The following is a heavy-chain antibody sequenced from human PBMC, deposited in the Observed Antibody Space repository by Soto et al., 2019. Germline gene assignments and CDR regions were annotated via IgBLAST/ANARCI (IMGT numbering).Heavy chain of an antibody. Sequence: QVQLVQSGAEVKKPGSSVKVSCKASGGTFSSYTISWVRQAPGQGLEWMGRIIPILGIANYAQKFQGRVTITADKSTSTAYMELSSRRSEDTAVYYCAREAADYDDSDQPTDDYWGQGTLVTVSS. CDR2: IIPILGIA. CDR3: AREAADYDDSDQPTDDY. D-gene: IGHD3-22*01. J-gene: IGHJ4*02. V-gene: IGHV1-69*08. CDR1: GGTFSSYT.